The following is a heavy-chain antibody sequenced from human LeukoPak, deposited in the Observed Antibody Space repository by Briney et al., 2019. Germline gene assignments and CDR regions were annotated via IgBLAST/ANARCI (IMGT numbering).Heavy chain of an antibody. CDR3: ARDDEGGYDWGYYFDY. CDR2: ISSSGGGT. D-gene: IGHD5-12*01. Sequence: PGGSLRLSCAASGFTFSSYSMTWVRQAPGKGLEWVSGISSSGGGTYFADSVKGRFTISRDNAKNSLYLQMNSLRAEDTAVYYCARDDEGGYDWGYYFDYWGQGTLVTVSS. CDR1: GFTFSSYS. V-gene: IGHV3-23*01. J-gene: IGHJ4*02.